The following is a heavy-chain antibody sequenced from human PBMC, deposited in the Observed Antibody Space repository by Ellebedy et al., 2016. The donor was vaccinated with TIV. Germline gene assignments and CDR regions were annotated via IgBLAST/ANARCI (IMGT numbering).Heavy chain of an antibody. D-gene: IGHD6-13*01. CDR3: AKVRSWTQFDY. CDR1: GFTFSSYA. Sequence: GESLKISXAASGFTFSSYAMSWVRQAPGNRLEWVSGISGSGYNTYYADSVKGRFTISRDNSKNTLYLQMNTLRAEDTAVYYCAKVRSWTQFDYWGQGTLVTVSS. V-gene: IGHV3-23*01. CDR2: ISGSGYNT. J-gene: IGHJ4*02.